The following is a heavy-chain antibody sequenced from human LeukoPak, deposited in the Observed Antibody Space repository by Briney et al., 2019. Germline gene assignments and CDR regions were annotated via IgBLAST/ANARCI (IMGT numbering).Heavy chain of an antibody. CDR1: GYTFTSYG. D-gene: IGHD6-13*01. J-gene: IGHJ5*02. V-gene: IGHV1-2*02. CDR3: AREYSSSWFPTNWFDP. CDR2: INPNSGGT. Sequence: ASVKVSCKASGYTFTSYGISWVRQAPGQGLEWMGWINPNSGGTNYAQKFQGRVTMTRDTSISTAYMELSRLRSDDTAVYYCAREYSSSWFPTNWFDPWGQGTLVTVSS.